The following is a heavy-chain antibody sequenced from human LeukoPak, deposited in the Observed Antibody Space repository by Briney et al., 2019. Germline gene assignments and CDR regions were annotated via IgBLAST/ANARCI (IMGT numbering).Heavy chain of an antibody. Sequence: PGGSLRLSCATSGFTFSNYGMHWVRQAPGKGLEWVAVIWHEGSNKYYGDSVKGRFTISRDNSKNTMYLQMHSLRVEDTAVYYCTGVSRSSWYDYWGQGTLVTVSS. J-gene: IGHJ4*02. D-gene: IGHD6-13*01. V-gene: IGHV3-33*01. CDR2: IWHEGSNK. CDR3: TGVSRSSWYDY. CDR1: GFTFSNYG.